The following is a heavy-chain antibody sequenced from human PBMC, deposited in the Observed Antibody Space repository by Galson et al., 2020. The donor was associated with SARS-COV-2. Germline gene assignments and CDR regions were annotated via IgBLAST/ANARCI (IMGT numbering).Heavy chain of an antibody. CDR3: ARISSWEYYYFGMDV. CDR2: IYISGSA. V-gene: IGHV4-61*02. J-gene: IGHJ6*02. CDR1: GGSVSGGSQY. Sequence: SETLSLTCNVSGGSVSGGSQYWSWIRQPAGKGLEWIGRIYISGSANYNPSLKSRVTISLDTSKNQFSLKVTSVTAADTAVYYCARISSWEYYYFGMDVWGQGTTVTGAS. D-gene: IGHD2-2*01.